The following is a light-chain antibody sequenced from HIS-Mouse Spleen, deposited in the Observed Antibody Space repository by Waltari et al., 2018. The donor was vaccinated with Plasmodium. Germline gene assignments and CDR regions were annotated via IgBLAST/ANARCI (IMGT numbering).Light chain of an antibody. J-gene: IGLJ2*01. CDR3: QSADSSGTYRV. Sequence: SYELTQPPSVSLSPGQTARITCSGDALPNQSAYVYQQKPGQAPGLVIYKDSERPSGIPERFSGSSSGTTVTLTISGVQAEDEADYYCQSADSSGTYRVFGGGTKLTVL. CDR2: KDS. V-gene: IGLV3-25*03. CDR1: ALPNQS.